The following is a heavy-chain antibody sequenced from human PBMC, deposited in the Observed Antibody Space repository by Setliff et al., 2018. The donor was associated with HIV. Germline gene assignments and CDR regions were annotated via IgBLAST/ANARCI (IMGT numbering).Heavy chain of an antibody. CDR3: ARDRWELLRRPEYFQH. Sequence: ASVKVSCKASGYTFTSYGITWVRQAPGQGLEWMGWISTYNGNTDYAQKLQGRVTMTTDTSTSTAYMELRSLRSDDTAVYYCARDRWELLRRPEYFQHWGQGALVTVSS. V-gene: IGHV1-18*01. D-gene: IGHD1-26*01. CDR2: ISTYNGNT. J-gene: IGHJ1*01. CDR1: GYTFTSYG.